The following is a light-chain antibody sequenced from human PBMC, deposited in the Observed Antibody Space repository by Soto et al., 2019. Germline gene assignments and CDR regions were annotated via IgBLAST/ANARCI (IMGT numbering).Light chain of an antibody. CDR2: DTF. J-gene: IGKJ1*01. Sequence: IVLTQSPATLSLSPGARATLSCRAGQSVSNYLAGYQQKPGQAPRLLIYDTFNRATGIPARFSGSGSGTDFTLTISSLEPEDLAVYFCVQRSAWPWTSGQGTKVEMK. V-gene: IGKV3-11*01. CDR3: VQRSAWPWT. CDR1: QSVSNY.